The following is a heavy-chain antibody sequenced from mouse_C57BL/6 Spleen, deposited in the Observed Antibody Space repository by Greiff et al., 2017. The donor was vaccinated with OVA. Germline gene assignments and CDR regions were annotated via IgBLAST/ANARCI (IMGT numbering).Heavy chain of an antibody. CDR2: IYPRSGNP. Sequence: QVQLQQSGAELARPGASVKLSCKASGYTFTSYGISWVKQRTGQGLEWIGEIYPRSGNPYYNEKFKGKATLTADKSSSTAYMELRSLTSEDSAVYFCARSGYYGSFDYWGQGTTLTVSS. J-gene: IGHJ2*01. D-gene: IGHD1-1*01. V-gene: IGHV1-81*01. CDR3: ARSGYYGSFDY. CDR1: GYTFTSYG.